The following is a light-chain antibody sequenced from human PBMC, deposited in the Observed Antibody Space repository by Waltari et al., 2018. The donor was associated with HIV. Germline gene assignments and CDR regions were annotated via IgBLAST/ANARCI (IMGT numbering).Light chain of an antibody. CDR2: DND. V-gene: IGLV1-51*01. CDR3: GTWDRSLGGGV. J-gene: IGLJ3*02. CDR1: SSNIGTDY. Sequence: QSVLTPPPSVSAAPGPKVALSCSVSSSNIGTDYWSWYQHVPGSAPKLLIYDNDKRPSGTPDRFSGSKSGTSATLDITGLQTGGGADYYCGTWDRSLGGGVFGGGTKLTVL.